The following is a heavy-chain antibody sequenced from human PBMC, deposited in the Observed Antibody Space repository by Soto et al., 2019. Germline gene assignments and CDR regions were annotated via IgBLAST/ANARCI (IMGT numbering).Heavy chain of an antibody. J-gene: IGHJ5*01. CDR1: GYTFNSYA. CDR2: ISPSTGDT. CDR3: VRCYCSVGSCYACWHFDF. V-gene: IGHV1-18*01. D-gene: IGHD2-15*01. Sequence: QVQLVQSGGEVKKPGASVKVSCQASGYTFNSYAISWVRQAPGQGLEWMGWISPSTGDTDQAQNFQDRVIMTLHISTNTAYMELRSLRSDDTAVYYCVRCYCSVGSCYACWHFDFWGRGTLVTVSS.